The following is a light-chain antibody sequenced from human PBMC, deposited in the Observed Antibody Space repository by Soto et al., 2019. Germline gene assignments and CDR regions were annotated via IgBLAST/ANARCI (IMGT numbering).Light chain of an antibody. V-gene: IGLV2-8*01. Sequence: QSVLTQPPSASGSPGQSVTISCTGTSSDVGGYNYVSWYQQRPGKVPKVIIYEVTKRPSGVPDRFSGSKSGNTASLTVSGLQAEDEADYFCSSCANNNNILVFGTGTKVTVL. J-gene: IGLJ1*01. CDR1: SSDVGGYNY. CDR2: EVT. CDR3: SSCANNNNILV.